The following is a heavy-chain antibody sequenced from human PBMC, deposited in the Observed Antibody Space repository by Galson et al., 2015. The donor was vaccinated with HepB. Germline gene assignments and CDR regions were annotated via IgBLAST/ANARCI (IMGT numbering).Heavy chain of an antibody. CDR3: AKYKGGAMVSYYLDY. CDR1: GFTFSNYA. Sequence: SLRLSCAASGFTFSNYAMSWVRQAPGKGLEWVSIIYNDGISTSYADSVKGRFTISRDNSKNTLYLQMNSLRAEDTAVYYCAKYKGGAMVSYYLDYWGQGTLVTVSS. J-gene: IGHJ4*02. V-gene: IGHV3-23*03. D-gene: IGHD5-18*01. CDR2: IYNDGIST.